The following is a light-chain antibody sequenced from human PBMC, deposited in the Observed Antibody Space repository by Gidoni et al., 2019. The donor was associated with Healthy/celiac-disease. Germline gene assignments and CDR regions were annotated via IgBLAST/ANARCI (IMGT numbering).Light chain of an antibody. CDR1: SSNIGSNT. Sequence: QSVPTQPPSASGTPGQSVTISCSGSSSNIGSNTVNWYQQLPGTAPKLLIYSNNQRPSGVPDRFSGSKSGTSASLAISGLQSEDEADYYCAAWDDSLNGWVFGGGTKLTVL. CDR2: SNN. J-gene: IGLJ3*02. CDR3: AAWDDSLNGWV. V-gene: IGLV1-44*01.